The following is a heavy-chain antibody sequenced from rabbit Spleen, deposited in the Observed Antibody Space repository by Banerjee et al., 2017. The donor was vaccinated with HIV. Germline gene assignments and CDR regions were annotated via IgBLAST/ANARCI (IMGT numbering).Heavy chain of an antibody. CDR2: IYTGNGKT. CDR1: GFSFSDRDV. CDR3: ARGSATMTMVITGYYLSL. Sequence: QEQLEESGGGLVKPEGSLTLTCKASGFSFSDRDVMCWVRQAPGKGLEWIGCIYTGNGKTYYASWAKGRFTISKSSSTTVTLQMTSLTAADTATYFCARGSATMTMVITGYYLSLWGQGTLVTVS. V-gene: IGHV1S45*01. J-gene: IGHJ4*01. D-gene: IGHD2-1*01.